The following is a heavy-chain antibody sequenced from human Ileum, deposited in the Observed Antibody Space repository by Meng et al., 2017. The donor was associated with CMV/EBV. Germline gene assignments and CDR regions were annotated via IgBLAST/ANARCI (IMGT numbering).Heavy chain of an antibody. CDR3: ARYPTHFDY. J-gene: IGHJ4*02. Sequence: GESLKISCAASGFIFSSYAMSWVRQAPGKGLEWVSYISSSGSITYYADSVKGRFTISRDNAKNSLYLQMNSLTAEDTAVYYCARYPTHFDYWGQGTLVTVSS. V-gene: IGHV3-48*03. CDR2: ISSSGSIT. CDR1: GFIFSSYA.